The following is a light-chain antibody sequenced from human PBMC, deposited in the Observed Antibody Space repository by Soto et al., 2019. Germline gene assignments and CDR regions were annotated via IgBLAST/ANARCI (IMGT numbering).Light chain of an antibody. V-gene: IGKV1-39*01. CDR1: QGINTY. CDR2: AAS. J-gene: IGKJ1*01. Sequence: DIQMTQSPSSLSESAGDRVTITCRASQGINTYLNWYQQKPGKAPKLLIYAASNLQSGVPSRFSGSGSETDFTLTIRSLQPEDFETYSCQQSYTTTWTFGQGTKVDIK. CDR3: QQSYTTTWT.